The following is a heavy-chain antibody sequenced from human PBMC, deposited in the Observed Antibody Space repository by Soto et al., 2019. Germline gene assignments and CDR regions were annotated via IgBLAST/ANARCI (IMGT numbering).Heavy chain of an antibody. CDR3: ARHGVGDILTGQPDY. D-gene: IGHD3-9*01. V-gene: IGHV5-51*01. CDR2: INPDDSDT. Sequence: PGESMKISCQGSGYRFASSWSAWVSQMTGKDLEWMGIINPDDSDTRYSPSFQGQVTISADKSISTAYLQWSSLKASDTAMYYCARHGVGDILTGQPDYWGQGTLVTVSS. CDR1: GYRFASSW. J-gene: IGHJ4*02.